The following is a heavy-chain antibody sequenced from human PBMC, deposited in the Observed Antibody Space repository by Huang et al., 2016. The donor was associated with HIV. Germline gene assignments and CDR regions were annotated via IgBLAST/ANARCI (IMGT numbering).Heavy chain of an antibody. V-gene: IGHV1-8*03. CDR2: MNANSGNT. Sequence: QVQLVQSGAEVKKPGASVTVSCKASGYTFTSYDINWVRQASGHGLEWKGWMNANSGNTGYAQKFQGRVTITRNTSISTDYMELSSLRSEDTAVYYCARGSSGWVYWGQGTLVTVSS. CDR3: ARGSSGWVY. J-gene: IGHJ4*02. CDR1: GYTFTSYD. D-gene: IGHD6-19*01.